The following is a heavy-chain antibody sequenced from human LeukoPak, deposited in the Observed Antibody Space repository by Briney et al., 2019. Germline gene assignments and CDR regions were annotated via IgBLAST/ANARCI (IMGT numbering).Heavy chain of an antibody. Sequence: GGSLRLSCAASGFTFSSYSMNWVRQAPGKGLGLDSSISSSSSYIYYADSVQGRFTISRDNAKNSLYLQMNSLRAEDTPVYYCARGESTDYWGQGTLVTVSS. D-gene: IGHD2/OR15-2a*01. J-gene: IGHJ4*02. CDR1: GFTFSSYS. CDR2: ISSSSSYI. CDR3: ARGESTDY. V-gene: IGHV3-21*01.